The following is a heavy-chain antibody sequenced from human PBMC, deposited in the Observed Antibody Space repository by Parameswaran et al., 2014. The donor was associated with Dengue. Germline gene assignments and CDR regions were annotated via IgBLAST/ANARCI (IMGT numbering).Heavy chain of an antibody. J-gene: IGHJ6*02. D-gene: IGHD3-10*01. CDR3: TRWKGVRGNYYYGMDV. CDR2: IRSKAYGGTT. Sequence: WIRQPPGKGLEWVGFIRSKAYGGTTEYAASVKGRFTTSRDDSKSIAYLQMNSLKTEDTAVYYCTRWKGVRGNYYYGMDVWGQGTTVTVSS. V-gene: IGHV3-49*02.